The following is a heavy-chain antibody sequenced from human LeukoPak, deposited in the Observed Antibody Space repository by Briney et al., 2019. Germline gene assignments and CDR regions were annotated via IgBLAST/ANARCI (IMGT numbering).Heavy chain of an antibody. V-gene: IGHV3-20*04. Sequence: GGSLRLSCAASGFTFDDYGMSWVRHAPGKGLEWVSGINWNGGSTGYADSVKGRFTISRDNAKNSLYLQMNSLRAEDTALYYCAREPGGGTTGSYAFDIWGQGTMVTVSS. D-gene: IGHD1-7*01. J-gene: IGHJ3*02. CDR2: INWNGGST. CDR1: GFTFDDYG. CDR3: AREPGGGTTGSYAFDI.